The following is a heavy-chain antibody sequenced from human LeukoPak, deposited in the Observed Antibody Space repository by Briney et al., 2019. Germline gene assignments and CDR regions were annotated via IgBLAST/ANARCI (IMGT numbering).Heavy chain of an antibody. CDR1: GGSISSYY. CDR3: ARVGVYGDYGVGYYYYYMDV. V-gene: IGHV4-4*07. Sequence: SDTLSLTCTVSGGSISSYYWSWIRQPAGKGLEWIGRLYTSGSTNYNPSLKSRVTMSVDTSKNQFSLKLSSVTAADTAVYYCARVGVYGDYGVGYYYYYMDVWGKGTTVTISS. D-gene: IGHD4-17*01. CDR2: LYTSGST. J-gene: IGHJ6*03.